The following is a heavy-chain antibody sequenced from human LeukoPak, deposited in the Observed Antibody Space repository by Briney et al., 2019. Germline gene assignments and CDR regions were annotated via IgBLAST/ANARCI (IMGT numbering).Heavy chain of an antibody. D-gene: IGHD1-1*01. CDR1: GFTFDDYA. CDR2: IGWNSGSI. V-gene: IGHV3-9*01. J-gene: IGHJ4*02. Sequence: PGGSLRLSCIASGFTFDDYAMHWVRQAPGKGLEWVSTIGWNSGSIDYADSVKGRFTISRDNAKNSVYLQMDSLRAEDTAVYSCATQRPTGAVDYWGQGTLVTVSS. CDR3: ATQRPTGAVDY.